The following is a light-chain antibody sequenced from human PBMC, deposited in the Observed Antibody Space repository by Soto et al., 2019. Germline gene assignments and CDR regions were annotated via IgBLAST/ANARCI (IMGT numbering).Light chain of an antibody. CDR3: QHCYTTPFT. CDR2: AAS. J-gene: IGKJ2*01. CDR1: QSIKSY. Sequence: DIQMTQSPSSLSASVGDRVTITCRASQSIKSYLNWYQQKPGKAPKLLIYAASSLQSGVPSRFSGSGSGTDFTLTISSLQHEDLAIYYCQHCYTTPFTFGQGTKLEIK. V-gene: IGKV1-39*01.